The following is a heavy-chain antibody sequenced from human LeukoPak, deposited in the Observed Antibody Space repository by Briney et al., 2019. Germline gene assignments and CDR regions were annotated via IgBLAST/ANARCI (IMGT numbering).Heavy chain of an antibody. Sequence: CRTPACAAAGFTFRNYYMRWVRQAAGKGLEWLSHIAHSSNGMWYADAVKGRFTISRDNAKNLLFPQMDSLRAEDTAVYYCARGHYEMGVWGQGTTVIVSS. J-gene: IGHJ6*02. CDR1: GFTFRNYY. V-gene: IGHV3-11*01. CDR2: IAHSSNGM. CDR3: ARGHYEMGV.